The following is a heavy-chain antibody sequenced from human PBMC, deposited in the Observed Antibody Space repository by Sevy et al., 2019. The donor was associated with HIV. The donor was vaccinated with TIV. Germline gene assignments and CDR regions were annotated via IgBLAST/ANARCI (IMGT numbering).Heavy chain of an antibody. V-gene: IGHV3-7*03. D-gene: IGHD3-22*01. CDR2: IRQDGSEK. CDR1: GFTFRNFW. Sequence: GGSLRLSCAVSGFTFRNFWMSWVRQAPGKGLEWVANIRQDGSEKYYVDSVRGRFTISRDDSKNSLYLQLNSLRAEDTAIYYCARKYDSRGYFDYWGQGTLVTVSS. CDR3: ARKYDSRGYFDY. J-gene: IGHJ4*02.